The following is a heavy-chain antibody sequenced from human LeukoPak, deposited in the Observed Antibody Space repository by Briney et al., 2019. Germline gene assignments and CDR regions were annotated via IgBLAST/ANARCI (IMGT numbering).Heavy chain of an antibody. D-gene: IGHD2-2*01. V-gene: IGHV4-34*01. CDR1: GGSFSGYY. CDR3: ARDRAYCSSTSCPFDS. J-gene: IGHJ4*02. Sequence: PPETLSLTCAVYGGSFSGYYWSSIRQPPGKGLEWIGEINHSGSTNYNPSLKSRVTISVHTSMNQLSLKLSSVSAADTAIYYCARDRAYCSSTSCPFDSWGQGTLVTVSS. CDR2: INHSGST.